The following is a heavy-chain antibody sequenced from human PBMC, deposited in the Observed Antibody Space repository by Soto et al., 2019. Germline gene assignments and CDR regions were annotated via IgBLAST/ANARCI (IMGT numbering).Heavy chain of an antibody. V-gene: IGHV5-10-1*01. CDR1: GYSFTSYW. CDR2: IDPSDSYT. D-gene: IGHD1-26*01. Sequence: PGESLKISCKGSGYSFTSYWISWVRQMPGKGLEWMGRIDPSDSYTNYSPSFQGHVTISADKSISTAYLQWSSLKASDTAMYYCARLMPELYCYYGMDVWGQGTTVTVSS. J-gene: IGHJ6*02. CDR3: ARLMPELYCYYGMDV.